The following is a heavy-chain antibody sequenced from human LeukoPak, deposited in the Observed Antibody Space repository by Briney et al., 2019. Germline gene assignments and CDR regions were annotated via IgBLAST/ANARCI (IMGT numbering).Heavy chain of an antibody. CDR1: GSTFSGYE. J-gene: IGHJ4*02. D-gene: IGHD2-15*01. V-gene: IGHV3-48*03. CDR3: ARGFTSRSGGSLGY. Sequence: GGSLRLSCAASGSTFSGYEMNWVRQAPGKGLEWISYISSSGSNIYYADSVKGRLSVSRDNAKNSLYLQMNSLRVEDTAVYYCARGFTSRSGGSLGYWGQGTLVTVSS. CDR2: ISSSGSNI.